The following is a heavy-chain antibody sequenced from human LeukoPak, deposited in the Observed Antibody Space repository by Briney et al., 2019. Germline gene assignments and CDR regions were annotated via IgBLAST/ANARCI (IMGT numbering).Heavy chain of an antibody. CDR2: IIPIFGTA. CDR1: GGTFSSYA. J-gene: IGHJ4*02. D-gene: IGHD6-13*01. Sequence: GASVKVSCKASGGTFSSYAISWVRQAPGQGLEWMGGIIPIFGTANYAQKFQGRVTITADESTSTAYMELSSLRSEDTAVYYCASGPKQQLDYWDWGQGTLVTVSS. V-gene: IGHV1-69*13. CDR3: ASGPKQQLDYWD.